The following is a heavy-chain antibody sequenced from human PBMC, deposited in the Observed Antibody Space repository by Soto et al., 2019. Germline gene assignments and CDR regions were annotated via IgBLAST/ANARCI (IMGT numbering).Heavy chain of an antibody. J-gene: IGHJ4*02. CDR3: ARHVPGYSSGWLQFDY. V-gene: IGHV4-39*01. CDR1: GGSISSSSYY. D-gene: IGHD6-19*01. CDR2: IYYSGST. Sequence: PSETLSLTCTVSGGSISSSSYYWGWIRQPPGKGLEWIGSIYYSGSTYYNPSLKSRVTISVDTSKNQFSLKLSSVTAADTAVYYCARHVPGYSSGWLQFDYWGQGTLVTVSS.